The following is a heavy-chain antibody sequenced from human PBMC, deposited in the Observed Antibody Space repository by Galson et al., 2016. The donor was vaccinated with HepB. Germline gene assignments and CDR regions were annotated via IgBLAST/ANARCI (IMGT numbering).Heavy chain of an antibody. J-gene: IGHJ6*04. CDR1: GFSFGRYT. V-gene: IGHV3-33*05. Sequence: SLRLSCAASGFSFGRYTVHWVRQVPGKGLEWVAVMSYAESNEFYGESVKGRFNISRDNSKNTLYLQMSSLRGEDTAVYYCVRAHGYVDYEEELYGMDVWGKGTTVTVSS. CDR3: VRAHGYVDYEEELYGMDV. CDR2: MSYAESNE. D-gene: IGHD3-22*01.